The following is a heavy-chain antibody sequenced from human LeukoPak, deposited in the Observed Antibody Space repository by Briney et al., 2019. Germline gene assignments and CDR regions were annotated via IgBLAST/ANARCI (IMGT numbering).Heavy chain of an antibody. V-gene: IGHV4-30-2*01. Sequence: DPSETLSLTCTVSGGSVSSGSYYWSRIRQPPGKGLEWIGYIYHSGSTYYNPSLKSRVTISVDRSKNQFSPKLSSVTAADTAVYYCARIRNYYDSSGYHNYFDYWGQGTLVTVSS. J-gene: IGHJ4*02. CDR1: GGSVSSGSYY. CDR3: ARIRNYYDSSGYHNYFDY. CDR2: IYHSGST. D-gene: IGHD3-22*01.